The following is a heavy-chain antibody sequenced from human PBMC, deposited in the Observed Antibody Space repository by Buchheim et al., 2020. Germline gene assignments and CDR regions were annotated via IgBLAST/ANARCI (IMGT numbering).Heavy chain of an antibody. Sequence: QVQLVESGGGVVQPGRSLRLSCAASGFTFSSYGMHWVRQAPGKGLEWVAVIWYDGSNKYYADSVKGRFTISRDNSKNTPYLQMNSLRAEDTAVYYCARDRGITAAGGEFDYWGQGTL. D-gene: IGHD6-13*01. J-gene: IGHJ4*02. V-gene: IGHV3-33*01. CDR2: IWYDGSNK. CDR3: ARDRGITAAGGEFDY. CDR1: GFTFSSYG.